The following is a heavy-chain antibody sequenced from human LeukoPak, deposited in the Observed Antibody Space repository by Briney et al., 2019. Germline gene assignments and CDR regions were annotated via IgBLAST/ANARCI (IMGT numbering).Heavy chain of an antibody. D-gene: IGHD1-26*01. V-gene: IGHV3-23*01. CDR1: GFTFSSYG. Sequence: PGGTLRLSCAASGFTFSSYGMSWVRQAPGKGLEWVSAISGSGGSTYYADSVKGRFTISRDNSKNTLYLQMNSLRAEDTAVYYCAKDIGPSGSYFFDYWGQGTLVTVSS. CDR3: AKDIGPSGSYFFDY. J-gene: IGHJ4*02. CDR2: ISGSGGST.